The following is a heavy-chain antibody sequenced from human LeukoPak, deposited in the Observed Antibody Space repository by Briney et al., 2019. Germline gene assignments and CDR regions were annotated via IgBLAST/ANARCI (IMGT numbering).Heavy chain of an antibody. CDR3: AREDTIFGVVIIRVLNAFDI. V-gene: IGHV1-8*03. CDR2: MNPNSGNT. CDR1: GYTFTSYD. Sequence: ASVKVSCKASGYTFTSYDINWVRQATGQGLEWMGWMNPNSGNTGYAQKFQGRVTITRNTSISTAYMELSSLRSEDTAVYYCAREDTIFGVVIIRVLNAFDIWGQGTMVTVSS. J-gene: IGHJ3*02. D-gene: IGHD3-3*01.